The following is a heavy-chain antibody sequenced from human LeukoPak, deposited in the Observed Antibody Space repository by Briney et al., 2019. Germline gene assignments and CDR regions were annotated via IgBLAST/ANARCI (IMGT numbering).Heavy chain of an antibody. CDR1: GGSISSYY. V-gene: IGHV4-59*01. D-gene: IGHD3-9*01. CDR3: ARAQLPYDILTGYYPPYMDV. CDR2: IYYSGST. J-gene: IGHJ6*03. Sequence: SETLSLTCTVSGGSISSYYWSWVRQPPGKGLEWIGYIYYSGSTNYNPSLKSRVTISVDTSKNQFSLKLSSVTAADTAVYYCARAQLPYDILTGYYPPYMDVWGKGTTVTVSS.